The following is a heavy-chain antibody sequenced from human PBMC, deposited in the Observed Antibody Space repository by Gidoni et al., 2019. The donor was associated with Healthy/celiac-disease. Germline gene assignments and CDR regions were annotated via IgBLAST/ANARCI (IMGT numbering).Heavy chain of an antibody. V-gene: IGHV4-4*02. J-gene: IGHJ3*02. CDR2: IYHSGST. Sequence: QVQLQESGPGLVKPSGTLSLTRAVSGGPISSSHWGSWVRQPPGKGLEWIGEIYHSGSTNYNPSLKSRVTISVDKSKNQFSLKLSSVTAADTAVYYCATGLSGLKAFDIWGQGTMVTVSS. CDR3: ATGLSGLKAFDI. CDR1: GGPISSSHW.